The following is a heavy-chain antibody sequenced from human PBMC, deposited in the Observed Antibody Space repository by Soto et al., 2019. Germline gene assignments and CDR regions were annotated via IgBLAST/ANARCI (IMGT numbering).Heavy chain of an antibody. CDR3: ARDLLGFGYTDADV. V-gene: IGHV1-69*12. D-gene: IGHD3-10*01. Sequence: QVQLVQSGAEVKKPGSSVKVSCKASGGTFSNYALISWVRQAPGQGLEWMGGIIPIDATVNYAQKFQGRIPITADESTTTAYMDLGSLRSEDTAVYYCARDLLGFGYTDADVWGQGTTVTVSS. J-gene: IGHJ6*01. CDR2: IIPIDATV. CDR1: GGTFSNYA.